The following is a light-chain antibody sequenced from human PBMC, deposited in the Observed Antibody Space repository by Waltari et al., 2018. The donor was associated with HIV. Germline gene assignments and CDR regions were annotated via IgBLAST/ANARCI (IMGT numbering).Light chain of an antibody. V-gene: IGKV3-15*01. J-gene: IGKJ3*01. CDR1: QRVSSH. CDR3: QEYNKWPFT. CDR2: DAS. Sequence: EAVMPQSLATLSVSPGERATLSCKASQRVSSHLAWYQQKPGQAPSFLIYDASTRATGIPARFSGSGSGTEFTLTISSLQSEDFAIYYCQEYNKWPFTFGPGTKVDIK.